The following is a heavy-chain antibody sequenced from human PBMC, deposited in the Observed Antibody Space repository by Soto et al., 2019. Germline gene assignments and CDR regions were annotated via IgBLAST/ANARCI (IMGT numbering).Heavy chain of an antibody. J-gene: IGHJ4*02. CDR3: VGGQYYFDY. D-gene: IGHD3-10*01. Sequence: QVQLVESGGGVVQPGRSLRLSCAASGFPFTTYGMHWVREGPGKGLEWVAVISYDGSNKYYAEYVKGRFTISRDNSKNTLYLQMNSLRPEDTALYYCVGGQYYFDYRGQGTLVTVSS. CDR2: ISYDGSNK. CDR1: GFPFTTYG. V-gene: IGHV3-30*03.